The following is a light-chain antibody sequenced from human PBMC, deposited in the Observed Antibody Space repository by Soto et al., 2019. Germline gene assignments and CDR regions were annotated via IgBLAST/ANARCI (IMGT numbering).Light chain of an antibody. CDR2: DVT. Sequence: QSALTQPASVSGSPGQSITISCIGTSSDVGYYNYVSWYQQHPGKAPKLMIYDVTNRPSGVSNRFSGSKSGNTASLTISGLQAEDEADYYCSSYTSSSTLYVFGTGTRSPS. CDR1: SSDVGYYNY. CDR3: SSYTSSSTLYV. V-gene: IGLV2-14*01. J-gene: IGLJ1*01.